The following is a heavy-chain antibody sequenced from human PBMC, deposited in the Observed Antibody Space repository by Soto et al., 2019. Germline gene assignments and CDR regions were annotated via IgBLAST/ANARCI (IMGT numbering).Heavy chain of an antibody. CDR1: GFTVSSNY. CDR3: ARVRYSYGRIFDY. CDR2: IYSGGST. V-gene: IGHV3-53*01. J-gene: IGHJ4*02. D-gene: IGHD5-18*01. Sequence: GGSLRLSCAASGFTVSSNYMSWVRQAPGKGLEWVSVIYSGGSTYYADSVKGRFTISRDNSKNTLYLQMNSLRAEDTAVYYCARVRYSYGRIFDYWGQGTLVTVSS.